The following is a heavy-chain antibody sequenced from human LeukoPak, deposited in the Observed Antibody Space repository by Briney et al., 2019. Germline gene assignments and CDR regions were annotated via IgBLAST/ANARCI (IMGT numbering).Heavy chain of an antibody. J-gene: IGHJ4*02. Sequence: ASVKVSCKASGYTFTSYDINWVRQATGQGLEWMGWMNPNSGNTGYAQKFQGRVTMAEDTSTDTAYMELSSLRSEDTAVYYCATGLNCSGGSCHWQGFDYWGQRTLVTVSS. CDR3: ATGLNCSGGSCHWQGFDY. CDR1: GYTFTSYD. V-gene: IGHV1-8*01. D-gene: IGHD2-15*01. CDR2: MNPNSGNT.